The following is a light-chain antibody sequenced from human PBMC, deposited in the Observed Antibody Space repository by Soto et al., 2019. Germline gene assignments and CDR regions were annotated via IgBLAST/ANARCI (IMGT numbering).Light chain of an antibody. J-gene: IGLJ2*01. CDR1: SSNIGAGYD. CDR3: QSYDSSLSGSV. Sequence: QSVLTRPPSVSGAPGQRVTISCTGSSSNIGAGYDVHWYQQPPGTAPKLLIYGNSNRPSGVPDRFSGSKSGTSASLAITGIQDEDEADYYCQSYDSSLSGSVFGGGTKLTVL. V-gene: IGLV1-40*01. CDR2: GNS.